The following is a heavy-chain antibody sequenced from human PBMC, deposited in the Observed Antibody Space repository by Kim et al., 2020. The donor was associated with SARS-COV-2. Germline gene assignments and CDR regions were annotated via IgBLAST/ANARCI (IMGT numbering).Heavy chain of an antibody. Sequence: SETLSLTCTVSGGSISSYYWSWIRQPPGKGLEWIGYIYYSGSTNYNPSLKSRVTISVDTSKNQFSLKLSSVTAADTAVYYCARQRQRELSDAFDIWGQGTMVTVSS. CDR1: GGSISSYY. V-gene: IGHV4-59*01. J-gene: IGHJ3*02. D-gene: IGHD1-26*01. CDR3: ARQRQRELSDAFDI. CDR2: IYYSGST.